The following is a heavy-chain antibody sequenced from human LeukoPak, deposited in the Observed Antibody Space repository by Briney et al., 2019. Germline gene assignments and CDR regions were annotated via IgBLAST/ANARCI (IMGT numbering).Heavy chain of an antibody. D-gene: IGHD4-17*01. CDR3: ARDHGDYAPYYFDY. CDR2: ISSSSSTI. V-gene: IGHV3-48*01. J-gene: IGHJ4*02. Sequence: PGGSLRLSCAAFGFTFSSYSMNWFRQAPGKGLEWVSYISSSSSTIYYADSVKGRFTISRDNAKNSLYLQMNSLRAEDTAVYYCARDHGDYAPYYFDYWGQGTLVTVSS. CDR1: GFTFSSYS.